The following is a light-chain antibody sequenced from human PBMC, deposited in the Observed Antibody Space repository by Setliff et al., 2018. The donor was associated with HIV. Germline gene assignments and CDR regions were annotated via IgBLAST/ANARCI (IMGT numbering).Light chain of an antibody. Sequence: SALTQPPSASGTPGQRVTISCSGSSSNIGSDYVYWYQHLPGTAPKLLIYRSNQRPAGVPDRFSGSKSGTSASLAISGLRSEDEADYYCAAWDDGLSGPVFGGGTKGTVL. CDR3: AAWDDGLSGPV. CDR1: SSNIGSDY. V-gene: IGLV1-47*01. J-gene: IGLJ2*01. CDR2: RSN.